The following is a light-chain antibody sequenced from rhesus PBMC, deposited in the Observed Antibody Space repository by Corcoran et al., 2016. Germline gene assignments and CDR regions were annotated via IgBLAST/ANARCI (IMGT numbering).Light chain of an antibody. Sequence: QVILTQSPATLSLSPGERATLSCRASPSVGSSLAWYQQKPGQAPRLLIYGESSRATGIPDRFSGSGSGAECTLTIGSLEPAVFAVYCCQKYSSSPYSFGQGTKVESK. V-gene: IGKV3-53*01. CDR1: PSVGSS. J-gene: IGKJ2*01. CDR2: GES. CDR3: QKYSSSPYS.